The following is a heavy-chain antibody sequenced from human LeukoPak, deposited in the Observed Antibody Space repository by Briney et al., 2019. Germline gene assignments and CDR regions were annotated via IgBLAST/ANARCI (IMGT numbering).Heavy chain of an antibody. D-gene: IGHD2-8*01. CDR2: IYHSGST. J-gene: IGHJ4*02. CDR3: ARGHLYRATKTPFDY. V-gene: IGHV4-38-2*01. CDR1: GYSISSGYY. Sequence: SETLSLTCAVSGYSISSGYYWGWIRQPPGKGLEWIGSIYHSGSTYYNPSLKSRVTISVDTSKNQFSLKLSSVTAADTAVYYCARGHLYRATKTPFDYWGQGTLVTVSS.